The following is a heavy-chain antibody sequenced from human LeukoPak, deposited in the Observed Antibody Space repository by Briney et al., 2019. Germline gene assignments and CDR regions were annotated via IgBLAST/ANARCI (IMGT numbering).Heavy chain of an antibody. Sequence: PGGSLRLSCAVSGITFSSFWMSWVRQAPGKGLEWVANIKQDGSEKYYVDSVKGRFTISRDNAKNSVYLQMNSLRADDTAVYYCAKALGGYHYGPFDYWGQGTLVTVSS. D-gene: IGHD5-18*01. V-gene: IGHV3-7*03. J-gene: IGHJ4*02. CDR2: IKQDGSEK. CDR3: AKALGGYHYGPFDY. CDR1: GITFSSFW.